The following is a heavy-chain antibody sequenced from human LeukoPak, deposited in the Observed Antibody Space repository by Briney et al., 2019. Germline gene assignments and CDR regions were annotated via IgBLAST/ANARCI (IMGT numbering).Heavy chain of an antibody. CDR2: ISSSGNTI. D-gene: IGHD1-26*01. J-gene: IGHJ4*02. Sequence: GGSLRLSCAASGFTFSSYEMNWVRQAPGKGLECVSYISSSGNTIYYADSVKGRFTISRDNAKNSLYLQMNSLRAEDTAVYYCARDFGHWELNGGYYFDYWGQGTLVTVSS. CDR3: ARDFGHWELNGGYYFDY. V-gene: IGHV3-48*03. CDR1: GFTFSSYE.